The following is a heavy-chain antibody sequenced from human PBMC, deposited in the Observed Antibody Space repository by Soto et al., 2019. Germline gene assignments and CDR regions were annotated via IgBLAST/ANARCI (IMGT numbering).Heavy chain of an antibody. CDR3: ARDKSYALAV. CDR2: INSDGSST. D-gene: IGHD4-17*01. Sequence: GGSLRLSCAASQFSFSSYWMHWVRQVPGKGLVWVSHINSDGSSTTYADSVKGRFTISRDNARTTVYLQLDSLRVEDTAVYYCARDKSYALAVWGQGTTVTVSS. V-gene: IGHV3-74*03. J-gene: IGHJ6*02. CDR1: QFSFSSYW.